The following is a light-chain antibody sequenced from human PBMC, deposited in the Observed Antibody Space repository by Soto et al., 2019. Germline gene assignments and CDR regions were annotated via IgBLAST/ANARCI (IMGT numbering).Light chain of an antibody. J-gene: IGLJ3*02. V-gene: IGLV1-44*01. CDR3: AAWDDSLKGGV. Sequence: QSVLTQPPSASATPGQRVTISCSGSSSSIGRNTVDWYQQLPGTAPKLLVYSNNQRPSGVPDRFSGSKSGTSGSLAISGLQSEDEADYYCAAWDDSLKGGVFGGGTKLTVL. CDR1: SSSIGRNT. CDR2: SNN.